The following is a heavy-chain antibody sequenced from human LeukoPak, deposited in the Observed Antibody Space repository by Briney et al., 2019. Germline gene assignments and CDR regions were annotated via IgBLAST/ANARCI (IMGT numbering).Heavy chain of an antibody. CDR3: ARRGYGSGNYYSPN. D-gene: IGHD3-10*01. Sequence: GASLEISCKGSGSFFTNHYIGWVRLLPGKVLEWMWIIYPGDSDTRYSPSIQGQVIISADKSISTAYLQWSSLKASDTAMYYCARRGYGSGNYYSPNWGQGTLVTVSS. CDR1: GSFFTNHY. V-gene: IGHV5-51*01. CDR2: IYPGDSDT. J-gene: IGHJ4*02.